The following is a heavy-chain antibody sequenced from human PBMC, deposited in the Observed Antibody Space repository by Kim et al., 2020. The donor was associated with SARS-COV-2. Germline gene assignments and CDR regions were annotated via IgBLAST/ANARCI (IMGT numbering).Heavy chain of an antibody. Sequence: SETLSLTCTVSGDSINSRYWWSWVRQPPGEGLVWIGQIDRDGGTSYGSSLRSRVTISLDKSRNQFSLTLNSVTAADTAVYFCATQRSGSYHFDYWGQGTLVAVSS. J-gene: IGHJ4*02. CDR1: GDSINSRYW. D-gene: IGHD3-10*01. V-gene: IGHV4-4*02. CDR3: ATQRSGSYHFDY. CDR2: IDRDGGT.